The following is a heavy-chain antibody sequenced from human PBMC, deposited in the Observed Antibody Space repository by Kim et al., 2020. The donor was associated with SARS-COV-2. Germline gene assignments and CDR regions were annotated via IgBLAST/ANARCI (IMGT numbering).Heavy chain of an antibody. V-gene: IGHV1-3*01. J-gene: IGHJ4*02. Sequence: NGNTKYSQKFQGRVTITRDTSASTAYMELSSLRSEDTAVYYCARGKEMADWGQGTLVTVSS. CDR2: NGNT. CDR3: ARGKEMAD. D-gene: IGHD6-19*01.